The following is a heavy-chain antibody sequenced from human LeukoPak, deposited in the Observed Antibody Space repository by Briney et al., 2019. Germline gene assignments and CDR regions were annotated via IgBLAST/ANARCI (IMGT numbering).Heavy chain of an antibody. J-gene: IGHJ4*02. CDR1: GFTFSSSG. V-gene: IGHV3-30*02. CDR3: ANGYSHFDY. CDR2: IRYDGSNE. Sequence: PGGSLRLSCATSGFTFSSSGMHWVRQAPGKGLEWVAFIRYDGSNEYYADSVRGRFTISRDNSKNTLYLQTNSLRTEDTAVYYCANGYSHFDYWGQGTLVTVSS. D-gene: IGHD5-18*01.